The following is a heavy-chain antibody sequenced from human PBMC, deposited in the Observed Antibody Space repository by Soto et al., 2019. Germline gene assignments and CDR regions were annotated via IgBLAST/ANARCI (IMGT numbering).Heavy chain of an antibody. J-gene: IGHJ6*02. CDR1: GGSMRGYS. Sequence: PSETLSLTCKVSGGSMRGYSWSWIRQTPGEGLEWIGYVSHSGRTDYSPSLKNRVTISLDMSKNHFALHVNSVDPADTAVYYCERVAMENHHDMWSGSTSYALDVWGQGTTVTVSS. D-gene: IGHD3-3*01. CDR2: VSHSGRT. V-gene: IGHV4-59*13. CDR3: ERVAMENHHDMWSGSTSYALDV.